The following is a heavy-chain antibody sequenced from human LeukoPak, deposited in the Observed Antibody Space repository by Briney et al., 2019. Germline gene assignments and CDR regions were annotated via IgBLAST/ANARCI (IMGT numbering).Heavy chain of an antibody. J-gene: IGHJ4*02. V-gene: IGHV4-38-2*02. Sequence: SETLSLTCIVSGYSISSGFYWGWIRQPPGKGLEWIGSIYSSGRTYYNPSLKSRVTISVDTSKNQVSLNLRSVTAADTAVYYCARGDSGWYLGLGFDYWGQGTLVTVSS. CDR1: GYSISSGFY. CDR2: IYSSGRT. D-gene: IGHD6-19*01. CDR3: ARGDSGWYLGLGFDY.